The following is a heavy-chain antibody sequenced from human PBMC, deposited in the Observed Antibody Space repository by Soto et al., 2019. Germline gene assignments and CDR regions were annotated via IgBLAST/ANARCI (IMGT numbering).Heavy chain of an antibody. J-gene: IGHJ4*02. Sequence: EVQLLESGGGVVQPGWSLRLSCTASGFTFSSYAMSWVRQAPGKGLEWLSTFSSSGGGTYYADSVKGRFTISGDISKNTLYLQMDNLRAEDTAVYYCEDGQSGSYFAYWGQGTLVIVSS. CDR1: GFTFSSYA. CDR3: EDGQSGSYFAY. V-gene: IGHV3-23*01. CDR2: FSSSGGGT. D-gene: IGHD2-15*01.